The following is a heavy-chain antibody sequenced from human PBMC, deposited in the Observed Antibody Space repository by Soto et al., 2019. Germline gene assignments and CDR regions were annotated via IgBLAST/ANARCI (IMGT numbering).Heavy chain of an antibody. D-gene: IGHD5-12*01. Sequence: SETLSLTCAVYGGSFSGYYWSWIRQPPGKGLEWIGEINHSGSTNYNPSLKSRVTISVDTSKNQFSLKLSSVTAADTAVYYCASGDGYNWFDPWGQGTLVTVSS. CDR2: INHSGST. J-gene: IGHJ5*02. CDR3: ASGDGYNWFDP. V-gene: IGHV4-34*01. CDR1: GGSFSGYY.